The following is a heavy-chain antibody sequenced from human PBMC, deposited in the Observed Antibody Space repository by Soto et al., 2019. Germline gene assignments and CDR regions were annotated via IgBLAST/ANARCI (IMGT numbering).Heavy chain of an antibody. Sequence: QVQLVESGGGVVQPGRALRIACVASEFTFSNYGMHWVRQAPGKGLEWVAGIWYDGSNTYYADSVKGRFSISRDNSKNTLYLQMNSLRADDTAVYYCAREYSSTWDNGMDVWGQGTTVTVSS. CDR2: IWYDGSNT. CDR3: AREYSSTWDNGMDV. V-gene: IGHV3-33*01. D-gene: IGHD6-13*01. J-gene: IGHJ6*02. CDR1: EFTFSNYG.